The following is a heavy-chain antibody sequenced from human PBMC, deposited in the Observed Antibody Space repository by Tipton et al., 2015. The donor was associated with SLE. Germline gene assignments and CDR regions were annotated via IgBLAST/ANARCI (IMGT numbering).Heavy chain of an antibody. CDR3: ARVRLG. Sequence: SLRLSCAASGFIFSDYSMTWVRQSPVKGLEWILYISSSSNTMYYADSVKGRFTISRDNAKNSLYLQMNSLRAEDTAVYYCARVRLGWGQGTLVTVSS. CDR2: ISSSSNTM. D-gene: IGHD6-6*01. CDR1: GFIFSDYS. J-gene: IGHJ4*02. V-gene: IGHV3-48*01.